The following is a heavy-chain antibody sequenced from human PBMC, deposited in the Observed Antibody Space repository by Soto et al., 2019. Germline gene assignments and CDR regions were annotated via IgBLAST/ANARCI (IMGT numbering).Heavy chain of an antibody. CDR3: AGTTSHQWYYMDV. V-gene: IGHV6-1*01. CDR1: GDSVSSNGAA. Sequence: PSQTLSLTCVISGDSVSSNGAAWNWIRLSPSRGLEWLARTYYRSRWYNDYAVSVRSRITVNPDTSKNQFSLQLTSVTPEDTAVYYCAGTTSHQWYYMDVWGKGTTVTVSS. CDR2: TYYRSRWYN. D-gene: IGHD1-7*01. J-gene: IGHJ6*03.